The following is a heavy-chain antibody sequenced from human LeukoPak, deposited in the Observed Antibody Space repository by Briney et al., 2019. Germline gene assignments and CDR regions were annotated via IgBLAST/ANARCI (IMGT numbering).Heavy chain of an antibody. J-gene: IGHJ3*02. CDR1: GFTVSSNY. CDR3: AKHRGYSYGYAFDI. CDR2: ISGSGGST. V-gene: IGHV3-23*01. Sequence: PGGSLRLSCAASGFTVSSNYMSWVRQAPGKGLEWVSAISGSGGSTYYADSVKGRFTISRDNSKNTLYLQMNSLRAEDTAVYYCAKHRGYSYGYAFDIWGQGTMVTVSS. D-gene: IGHD5-18*01.